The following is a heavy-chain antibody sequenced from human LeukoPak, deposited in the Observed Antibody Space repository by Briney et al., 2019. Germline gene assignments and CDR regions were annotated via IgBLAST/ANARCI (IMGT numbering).Heavy chain of an antibody. Sequence: GGSLRLSCAASGFTFSSYATSWVRQAPGKGLEWVSAISGSGGSTYYADSVKGRFTISRDNSKNTLYLQMNSLRAEDTAVYYCAKGNTVIEGLFDYWGQGTLVTVSS. CDR2: ISGSGGST. V-gene: IGHV3-23*01. CDR1: GFTFSSYA. D-gene: IGHD4-17*01. CDR3: AKGNTVIEGLFDY. J-gene: IGHJ4*02.